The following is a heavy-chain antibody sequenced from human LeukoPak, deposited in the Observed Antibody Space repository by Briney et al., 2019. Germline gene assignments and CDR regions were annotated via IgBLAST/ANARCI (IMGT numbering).Heavy chain of an antibody. CDR2: ISGSGGST. CDR3: AKGAYYYDVWPVPFDY. CDR1: GFTFSSYA. Sequence: GGSLRLSCAASGFTFSSYAMSWVRQAPGKGLGWVSAISGSGGSTYYADSVKGRFTISRDNSKNTLYLQMNSLRAEDTAVYYCAKGAYYYDVWPVPFDYWGQGTLVTVSS. V-gene: IGHV3-23*01. J-gene: IGHJ4*02. D-gene: IGHD3-22*01.